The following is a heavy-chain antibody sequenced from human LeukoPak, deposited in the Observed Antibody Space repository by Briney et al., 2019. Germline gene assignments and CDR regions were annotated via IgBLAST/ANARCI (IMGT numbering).Heavy chain of an antibody. D-gene: IGHD3-10*01. J-gene: IGHJ5*02. CDR3: AFMVRGVITWFDP. CDR1: GYSFTSYW. Sequence: GESLKISCKGSGYSFTSYWIGWVRQMPGKGLEWMGIIYPDDSDTRYSPSFQGQVTISADKSISTAYLQWSSLKASDTATYYCAFMVRGVITWFDPWGQGTLVTVSS. CDR2: IYPDDSDT. V-gene: IGHV5-51*01.